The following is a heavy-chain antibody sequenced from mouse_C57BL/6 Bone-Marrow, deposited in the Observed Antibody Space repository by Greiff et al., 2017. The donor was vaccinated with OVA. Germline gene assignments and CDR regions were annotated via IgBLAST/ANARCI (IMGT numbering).Heavy chain of an antibody. J-gene: IGHJ3*01. CDR1: GYTFTSYW. CDR3: ARWFAY. V-gene: IGHV1-50*01. Sequence: QVQLQQPGAELVKPGASVKLSCKASGYTFTSYWMQWVNQRPGQGLEWIGEIDPSDSYTNYNQKFKGKATLTVDTSSSTAYMQLSSLTSEDSAVYYCARWFAYWGQGTRVTVSA. CDR2: IDPSDSYT.